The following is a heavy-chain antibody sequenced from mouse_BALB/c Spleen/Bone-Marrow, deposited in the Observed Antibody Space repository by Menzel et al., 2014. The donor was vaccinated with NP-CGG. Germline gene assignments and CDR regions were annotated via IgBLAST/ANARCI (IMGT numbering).Heavy chain of an antibody. Sequence: EVQLQQSGAELVKPGASVKLSCTASGFNIKDTYMHWVKQRPEQGLEWIGRVDPANGNTKYDPKFQGKATITADTSSNTAYLQLSSLTSEDTAVYYCARYRYYGSSGWDYWGQGTSVTVSS. CDR2: VDPANGNT. D-gene: IGHD1-1*01. CDR1: GFNIKDTY. V-gene: IGHV14-3*02. CDR3: ARYRYYGSSGWDY. J-gene: IGHJ4*01.